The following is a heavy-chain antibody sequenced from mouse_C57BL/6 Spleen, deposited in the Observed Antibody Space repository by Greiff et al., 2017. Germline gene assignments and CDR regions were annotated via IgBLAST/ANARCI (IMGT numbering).Heavy chain of an antibody. V-gene: IGHV1-69*01. CDR3: ALLTGNNY. J-gene: IGHJ2*01. CDR2: IDPSDSYT. Sequence: QVQLQQPGAELVMPGASVKLSCKASGYTFTSYWMHWVKQRPGQGLEWIGEIDPSDSYTNYNQKFKGKSTLTVDKSSSTAYMQLSSLTSEDSAVYYCALLTGNNYWGQGTTLTVSS. CDR1: GYTFTSYW. D-gene: IGHD4-1*01.